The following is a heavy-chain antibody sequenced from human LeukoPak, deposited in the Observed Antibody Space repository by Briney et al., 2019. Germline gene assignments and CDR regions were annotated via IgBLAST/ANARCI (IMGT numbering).Heavy chain of an antibody. D-gene: IGHD3-10*01. Sequence: PGGSLRLSCAASGFTFSSYWMSWVRQAPGKGLEWVANIKQDGSEKYYVDSVKGRFTISRDNAKNSLYLQMNSLRAEDTAVYYCYGSGSPHYYYYGMDVWGQGTTVTVSS. V-gene: IGHV3-7*01. J-gene: IGHJ6*02. CDR1: GFTFSSYW. CDR3: YGSGSPHYYYYGMDV. CDR2: IKQDGSEK.